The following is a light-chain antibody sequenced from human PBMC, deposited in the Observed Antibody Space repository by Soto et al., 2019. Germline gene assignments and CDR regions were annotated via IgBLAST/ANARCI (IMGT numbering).Light chain of an antibody. V-gene: IGKV3-11*01. CDR1: RSVTGY. Sequence: EIVLTQSPATLSLSPGERATLSCRASRSVTGYLAWYQQKPGQAPRLLIYDASSRATGIPARFSGSVSGTDFTLTITSLEPEDFAVYYCQQRSDWPSTFGGGTKVEI. CDR3: QQRSDWPST. CDR2: DAS. J-gene: IGKJ4*01.